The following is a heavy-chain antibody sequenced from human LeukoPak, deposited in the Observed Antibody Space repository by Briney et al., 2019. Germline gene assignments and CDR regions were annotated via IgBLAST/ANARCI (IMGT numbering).Heavy chain of an antibody. CDR3: AKDREYSSGWPRVDY. J-gene: IGHJ4*02. CDR1: GFTFSSYG. Sequence: PGGSLRLSCAASGFTFSSYGIHWVRQAPGKGLEWVTFIRYDGSNKYYADSVKGRFTISRDNSKNTLYLQMNSLRAEDTAVYYCAKDREYSSGWPRVDYWGQGTLVTVSS. D-gene: IGHD6-19*01. V-gene: IGHV3-30*02. CDR2: IRYDGSNK.